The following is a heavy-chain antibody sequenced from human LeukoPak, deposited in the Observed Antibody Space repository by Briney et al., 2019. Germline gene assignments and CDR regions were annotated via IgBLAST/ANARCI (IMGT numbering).Heavy chain of an antibody. CDR3: ARSQYYYGSGSYYRPPSY. CDR2: INPNSGNT. Sequence: ASVKVSCKASGYTFTSYDINWVRQATGQGLEWMGWINPNSGNTGYAQKFQGRVTMTRNTSISTAYMELSSLRSEDTAVYYCARSQYYYGSGSYYRPPSYWGQGTLVTVSS. J-gene: IGHJ4*02. CDR1: GYTFTSYD. V-gene: IGHV1-8*01. D-gene: IGHD3-10*01.